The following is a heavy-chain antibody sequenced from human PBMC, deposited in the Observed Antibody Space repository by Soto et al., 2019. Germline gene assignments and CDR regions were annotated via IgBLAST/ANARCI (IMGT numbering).Heavy chain of an antibody. Sequence: TSETLSLTCTVSGGSISSGGYYWSWIRQHPGKGLEWIGYIYYSGSTYYNPSLKSRVTISVDTSKNQFSLKLSSVTAADTAVYYCARGRRTNYYGSGSYSHYFDYWGQGTLVTVSS. CDR3: ARGRRTNYYGSGSYSHYFDY. CDR2: IYYSGST. J-gene: IGHJ4*02. D-gene: IGHD3-10*01. CDR1: GGSISSGGYY. V-gene: IGHV4-31*03.